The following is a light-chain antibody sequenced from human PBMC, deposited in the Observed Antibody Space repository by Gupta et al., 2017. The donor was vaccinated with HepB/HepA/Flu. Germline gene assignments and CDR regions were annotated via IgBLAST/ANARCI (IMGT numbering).Light chain of an antibody. J-gene: IGLJ2*01. CDR2: EVN. Sequence: QSALTQPPSASGSPGQSVTLSCPGTSSYVGGYNHVSWYHQHPGTAPKLMIFEVNQRPSGVPDRFSGAKSGNTASLTVSGLQADDEANYYCSSYAGSNNVVFGGGTKLTVL. CDR3: SSYAGSNNVV. V-gene: IGLV2-8*01. CDR1: SSYVGGYNH.